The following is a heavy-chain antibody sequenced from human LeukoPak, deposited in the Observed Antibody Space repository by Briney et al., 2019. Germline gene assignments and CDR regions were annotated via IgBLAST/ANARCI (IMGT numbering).Heavy chain of an antibody. J-gene: IGHJ4*02. CDR2: INHSGST. V-gene: IGHV4-34*01. CDR1: GGSFSGYY. CDR3: ARYRGASGYHFDY. Sequence: SETLSLTCAVYGGSFSGYYWSWIRQPPGKGLEWIGEINHSGSTNYNPSLKSRVTISLDKSKNQFSLRLSSVTAADTAVYHCARYRGASGYHFDYWGQGTLVTVSS. D-gene: IGHD5-12*01.